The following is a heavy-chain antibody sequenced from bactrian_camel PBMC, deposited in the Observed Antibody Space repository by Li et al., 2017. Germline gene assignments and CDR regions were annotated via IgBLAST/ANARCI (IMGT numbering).Heavy chain of an antibody. CDR2: VYFGGGST. CDR3: AAGFCQLWHIRAEQYDFNG. D-gene: IGHD2*01. V-gene: IGHV3S54*01. Sequence: HVQLVESGGGSVQPGGSLRLSCGASGHTYSSNCMGWFRQAPGKEREGVAFVYFGGGSTYYADSVKGRFTISKDNAKNTLYLQMNSLKPEDTAMYYCAAGFCQLWHIRAEQYDFNGWGHGTQVTVS. J-gene: IGHJ4*01. CDR1: GHTYSSNC.